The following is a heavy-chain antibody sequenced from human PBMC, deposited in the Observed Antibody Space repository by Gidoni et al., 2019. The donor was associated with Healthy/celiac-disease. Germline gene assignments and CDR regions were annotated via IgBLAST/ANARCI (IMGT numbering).Heavy chain of an antibody. D-gene: IGHD6-19*01. J-gene: IGHJ4*02. V-gene: IGHV3-9*01. CDR2: ISWNSGSI. Sequence: EVQLVESGGGLVQPGRSLRLSCAASGFTFDDYAMHWVRQAPGKGLEWVSGISWNSGSIGYADSVKGRFTISRDNAKNSLYLQMNSLRAEDTALYYCAKDTGSSGWYYFDYWGQGTLVTVSS. CDR1: GFTFDDYA. CDR3: AKDTGSSGWYYFDY.